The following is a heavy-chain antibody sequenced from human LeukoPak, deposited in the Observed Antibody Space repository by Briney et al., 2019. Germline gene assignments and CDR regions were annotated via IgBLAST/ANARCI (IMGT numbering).Heavy chain of an antibody. V-gene: IGHV4-61*10. D-gene: IGHD6-19*01. CDR2: INHSGST. Sequence: SETLSLTCTVPGGSISSGSYYWSWIRRPAGKGLEWIGEINHSGSTNYNPSLKSRVTISVDTSKNQFSLKLSSVTAADTAVYYCARGGIGWYDAFDIWGQGTMVTVSS. J-gene: IGHJ3*02. CDR3: ARGGIGWYDAFDI. CDR1: GGSISSGSYY.